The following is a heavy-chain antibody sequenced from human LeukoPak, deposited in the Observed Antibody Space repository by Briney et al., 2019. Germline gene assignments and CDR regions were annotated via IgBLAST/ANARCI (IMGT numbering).Heavy chain of an antibody. J-gene: IGHJ4*02. CDR1: GYTFTGYY. Sequence: ASVKVSCKASGYTFTGYYMHWVRQAPGQGLEWMGWINLNSGDTSYAREFQDRVTMTRDTSLNTAYMELSRLRSDDTAVYFCARRPINCIIANCYVDYWGQGTLVTVSS. V-gene: IGHV1-2*02. CDR3: ARRPINCIIANCYVDY. CDR2: INLNSGDT. D-gene: IGHD3-3*02.